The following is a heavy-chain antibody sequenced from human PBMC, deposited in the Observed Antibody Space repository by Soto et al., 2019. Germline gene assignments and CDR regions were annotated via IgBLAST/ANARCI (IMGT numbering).Heavy chain of an antibody. Sequence: PSETLSLTCAVYGGSFSGYYWSWIRQPPGKGLEWIGEINHSGSTNYNPSLKSRVTISVDTSKNQFSLKLSSVTAADTAVYYCARSIRFLEWLFTGPQGNYFDYWGQGTLVTVSS. V-gene: IGHV4-34*01. CDR3: ARSIRFLEWLFTGPQGNYFDY. D-gene: IGHD3-3*01. CDR1: GGSFSGYY. J-gene: IGHJ4*02. CDR2: INHSGST.